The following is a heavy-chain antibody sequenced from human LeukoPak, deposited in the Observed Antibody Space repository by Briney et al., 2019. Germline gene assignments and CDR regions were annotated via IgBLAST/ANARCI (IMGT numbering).Heavy chain of an antibody. CDR1: GYSFTSYW. V-gene: IGHV5-51*01. J-gene: IGHJ6*02. CDR2: IYPGDSDT. D-gene: IGHD4-23*01. CDR3: ARREDYGGTTPRDYYYYGMDV. Sequence: GESLKTSCKGSGYSFTSYWIGWVRQMPGKGLEWMGIIYPGDSDTRYSPSFQGQVTISADKSISTAYLQWSSLKASGTAMYYCARREDYGGTTPRDYYYYGMDVWGQGTTVTVSS.